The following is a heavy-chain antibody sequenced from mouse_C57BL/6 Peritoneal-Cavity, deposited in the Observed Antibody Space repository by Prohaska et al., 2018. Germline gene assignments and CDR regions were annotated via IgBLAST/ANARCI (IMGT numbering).Heavy chain of an antibody. Sequence: QVQLQQSGAELVRPGASVTLSCKASGYTFTDYEMHWMKQTPVHGLEWIGAIDPETGGTAYNQKFKGKAILTADKSSSTAYMELRSLTSEDSAFYYCTNYYGSSYAMDYWGQGTSVTVSS. CDR1: GYTFTDYE. J-gene: IGHJ4*01. CDR3: TNYYGSSYAMDY. CDR2: IDPETGGT. D-gene: IGHD1-1*01. V-gene: IGHV1-15*01.